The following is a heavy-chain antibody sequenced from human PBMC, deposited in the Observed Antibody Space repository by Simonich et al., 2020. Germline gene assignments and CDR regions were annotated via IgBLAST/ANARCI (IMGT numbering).Heavy chain of an antibody. V-gene: IGHV4-34*01. CDR3: AMRILNYDY. CDR2: IKHSGST. Sequence: QVQLQQWGAGLLKPSETLSLTCAVSGGYFSGYYCSWIRQPPGKGLEWIGEIKHSGSTNDNPSLKSLVTISEDTSKNQFSLKLSSVTAADTAVYYCAMRILNYDYWGQGTLVTVSS. J-gene: IGHJ4*02. CDR1: GGYFSGYY.